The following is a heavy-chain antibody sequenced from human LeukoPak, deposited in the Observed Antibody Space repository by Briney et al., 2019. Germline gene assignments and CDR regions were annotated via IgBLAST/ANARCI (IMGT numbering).Heavy chain of an antibody. CDR2: ISAYNGNT. V-gene: IGHV1-18*01. CDR3: ARKWELLPLIDY. D-gene: IGHD1-26*01. Sequence: ASVRVSCEASGYTFTSYGISWVRQAPGQGLEWMGWISAYNGNTNYAQKLQGRVTMTTDTSTSTAYMELRSLRSDDTAVYYCARKWELLPLIDYWGQGTLVTVSS. J-gene: IGHJ4*02. CDR1: GYTFTSYG.